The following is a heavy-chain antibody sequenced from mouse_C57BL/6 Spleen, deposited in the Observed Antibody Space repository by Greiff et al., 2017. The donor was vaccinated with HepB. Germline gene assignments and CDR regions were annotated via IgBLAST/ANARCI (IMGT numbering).Heavy chain of an antibody. Sequence: VQLQQSGPELVKPGASVKISCKASGYAFSSSWMNWVKQRPGKGLEWIGRIYPGDGDTNYNGKFKGKATLAADKSSSTAYMQLSSLTSEDSAVYFWARASITTVVATRSHYAMDYWGQGTSVTVSS. D-gene: IGHD1-1*01. CDR2: IYPGDGDT. CDR1: GYAFSSSW. CDR3: ARASITTVVATRSHYAMDY. V-gene: IGHV1-82*01. J-gene: IGHJ4*01.